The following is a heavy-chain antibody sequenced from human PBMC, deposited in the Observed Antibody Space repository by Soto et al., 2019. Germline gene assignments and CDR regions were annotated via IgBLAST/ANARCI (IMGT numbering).Heavy chain of an antibody. CDR1: GGSFSGFS. V-gene: IGHV4-34*01. D-gene: IGHD3-9*01. CDR2: INHSGGI. Sequence: SETLSLTCAVYGGSFSGFSWSWIRQPPGKGLEWIGEINHSGGIDYNPSLKSRVTISLDTSKKQFSLKLTSMTAADTAVYFCARGPVDYEIFTPNYNPKFWFDPWGQGTLVTVS. J-gene: IGHJ5*02. CDR3: ARGPVDYEIFTPNYNPKFWFDP.